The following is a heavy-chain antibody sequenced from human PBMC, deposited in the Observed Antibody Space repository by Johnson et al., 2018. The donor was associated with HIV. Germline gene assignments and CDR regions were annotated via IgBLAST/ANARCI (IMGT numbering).Heavy chain of an antibody. CDR2: ISSKANSYAT. J-gene: IGHJ3*02. Sequence: DVQVVESGGGLVQPGGSLKLSCAASGFTFSGSAMHWVRQASGKGLEWVGRISSKANSYATAYAASVKGRFTISRDDSKNTLYLQMNSLKTEDTAVYYCSTGWIGDAFDIWGQGTLVTVSS. D-gene: IGHD5-12*01. CDR1: GFTFSGSA. V-gene: IGHV3-73*02. CDR3: STGWIGDAFDI.